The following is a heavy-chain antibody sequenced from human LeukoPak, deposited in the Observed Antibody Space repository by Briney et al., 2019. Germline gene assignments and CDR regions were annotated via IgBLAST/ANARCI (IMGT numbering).Heavy chain of an antibody. CDR3: AKDIGSGWYVLQGYFDL. V-gene: IGHV3-23*01. D-gene: IGHD6-19*01. Sequence: PGGSLRLSCAASGFTFSSYAMSWVRQAPGKRLEWVSAISGSGGSTYYADSVKGRFTISRDNSKNTLYLQMNSLRAEDTAVYYCAKDIGSGWYVLQGYFDLWGRGTLVTVSS. J-gene: IGHJ2*01. CDR2: ISGSGGST. CDR1: GFTFSSYA.